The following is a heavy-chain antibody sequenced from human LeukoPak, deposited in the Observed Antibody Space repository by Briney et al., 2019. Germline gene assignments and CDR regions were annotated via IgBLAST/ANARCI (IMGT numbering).Heavy chain of an antibody. D-gene: IGHD3-22*01. J-gene: IGHJ4*02. CDR1: GASFSSGDQY. CDR2: IHPSGRL. V-gene: IGHV4-31*03. Sequence: SQTLSLTCTVSGASFSSGDQYWNWIRQSPGKGLEWMGSIHPSGRLYNNPSLESRVTISIDTSKNQFSLNLNPVTAADTAVYFCSRGLDSRKLGYWGQGTLVTVSS. CDR3: SRGLDSRKLGY.